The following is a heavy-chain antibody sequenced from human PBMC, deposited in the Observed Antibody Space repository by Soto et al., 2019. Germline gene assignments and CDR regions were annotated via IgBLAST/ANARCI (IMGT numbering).Heavy chain of an antibody. CDR2: IYYSGST. CDR3: ARRGVSTVTPPHYYYYGMDV. Sequence: QLQLQESGPGLVKPSETLSLTCTVSGGSISSSSYYWGWIRQPPGKGLEWIGSIYYSGSTYYNPSLKSRVTISVDTSKNQFSLKLSSVTAADTAVYYCARRGVSTVTPPHYYYYGMDVWGQGTTVTVSS. V-gene: IGHV4-39*01. D-gene: IGHD4-4*01. CDR1: GGSISSSSYY. J-gene: IGHJ6*02.